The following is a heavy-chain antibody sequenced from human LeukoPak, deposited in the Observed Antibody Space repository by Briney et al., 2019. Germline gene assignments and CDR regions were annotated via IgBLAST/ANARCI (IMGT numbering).Heavy chain of an antibody. D-gene: IGHD2-15*01. CDR1: GFTFSSYA. Sequence: GGSLRLSCAASGFTFSSYAMSSVRQAPGKGLEWVSAISGSGGSTYYADSVKGRFTISRDNSKNTLYLQMNSLRAEDTAVYYCAKVIVPYYYYYMDVWGKGTTVTVSS. CDR3: AKVIVPYYYYYMDV. CDR2: ISGSGGST. J-gene: IGHJ6*03. V-gene: IGHV3-23*01.